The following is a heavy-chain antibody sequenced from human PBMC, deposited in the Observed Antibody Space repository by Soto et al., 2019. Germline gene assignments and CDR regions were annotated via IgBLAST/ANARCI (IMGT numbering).Heavy chain of an antibody. V-gene: IGHV1-69*01. D-gene: IGHD3-16*02. CDR1: GGSFSTHV. Sequence: QVQLVQSGAEVKKPGSSVTVSCKAFGGSFSTHVVNWVRQAPGQGLEWVGLIIPVFGTTDYAQHFQGRVTITADDSTRTAFLEVSSLRSEDTAVYYCASGVREYRSAPQHFWGQGTLVSVSS. J-gene: IGHJ4*02. CDR2: IIPVFGTT. CDR3: ASGVREYRSAPQHF.